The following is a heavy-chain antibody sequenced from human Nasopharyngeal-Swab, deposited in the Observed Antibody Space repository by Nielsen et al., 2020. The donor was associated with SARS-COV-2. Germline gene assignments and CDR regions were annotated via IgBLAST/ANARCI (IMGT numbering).Heavy chain of an antibody. V-gene: IGHV1-24*01. CDR2: FDPEDGET. D-gene: IGHD6-13*01. J-gene: IGHJ4*02. CDR3: AFRWWRSSWYGDY. CDR1: GYTLTELS. Sequence: ASVKVSCKVSGYTLTELSMHWVRQAPGKGLEWMGGFDPEDGETIYAQKFQGRVTMTEDTSTDTAYMELSSLRSEDTTVYYCAFRWWRSSWYGDYWGQGTLVTVSS.